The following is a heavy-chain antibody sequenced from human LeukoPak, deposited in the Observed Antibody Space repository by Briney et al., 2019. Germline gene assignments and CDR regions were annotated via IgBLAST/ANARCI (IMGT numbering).Heavy chain of an antibody. CDR3: ARSIAAAGQDAFDI. CDR1: GFSLSTSGVG. V-gene: IGHV2-5*02. CDR2: IYWDDDK. D-gene: IGHD6-13*01. Sequence: SGPTLVNPTQPLTLTCTFSGFSLSTSGVGVGWIRQPPGKALEWLTLIYWDDDKRYSPSLKSRLTITKDTSKNQVVLTMANMDPADTATYYCARSIAAAGQDAFDIWGQGTMVTVSS. J-gene: IGHJ3*02.